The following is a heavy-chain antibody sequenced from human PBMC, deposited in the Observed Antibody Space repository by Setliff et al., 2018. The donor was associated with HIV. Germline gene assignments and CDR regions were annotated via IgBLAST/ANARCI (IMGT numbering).Heavy chain of an antibody. J-gene: IGHJ3*02. CDR1: GGPISSAPYY. CDR2: IYSSGST. V-gene: IGHV4-61*10. D-gene: IGHD3-9*01. CDR3: ARYKCINFACVGFDI. Sequence: PSETLSLTCSVSGGPISSAPYYWNWVRQPAGKGLEWIGHIYSSGSTNYNPSLKSRVAISIDTSKNQFSLRLTSVTAADTAVYYCARYKCINFACVGFDIWGQGTVVTVSS.